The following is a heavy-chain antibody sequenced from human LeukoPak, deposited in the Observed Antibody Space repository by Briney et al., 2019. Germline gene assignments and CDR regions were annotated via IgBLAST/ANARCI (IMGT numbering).Heavy chain of an antibody. D-gene: IGHD1-7*01. CDR3: ARVELAPYYYYMDV. CDR2: ISSSGSTI. CDR1: GFSISSYE. Sequence: GGSLRLSCAASGFSISSYEMNWVRQAPGKGLEWVSHISSSGSTIWYADSVKGRFTISRDNAKNSLYLQMNSLRAEDTAVYYCARVELAPYYYYMDVWGKGTTVTVS. J-gene: IGHJ6*03. V-gene: IGHV3-48*03.